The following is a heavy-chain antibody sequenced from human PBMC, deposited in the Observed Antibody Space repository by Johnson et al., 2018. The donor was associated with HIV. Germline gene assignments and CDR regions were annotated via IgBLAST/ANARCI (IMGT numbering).Heavy chain of an antibody. CDR3: AKDSMGFNWNQFEAFDI. D-gene: IGHD1-20*01. CDR2: IWYDGSNK. V-gene: IGHV3-33*06. CDR1: GFTFSSYG. J-gene: IGHJ3*02. Sequence: QEQLVESGGGLIQPGGSLRLSCAASGFTFSSYGMHWVRQAAGKGLEWVAVIWYDGSNKYYADSVKGRFTISRDNSKNTLYLQMNSLRAEDTAVYYCAKDSMGFNWNQFEAFDIWGQGTMVTVSS.